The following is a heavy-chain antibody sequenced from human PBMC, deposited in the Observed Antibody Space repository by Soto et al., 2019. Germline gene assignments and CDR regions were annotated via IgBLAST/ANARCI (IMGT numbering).Heavy chain of an antibody. CDR2: IYYSGST. J-gene: IGHJ4*02. CDR3: AREAYCGGDCYDYFDY. D-gene: IGHD2-21*02. Sequence: SETLSLTCTVSGGSISSYYWSWIRQPPGKGLEWIGYIYYSGSTNYNPSLKSRVTISVDTSKNQFSLKLSSVTAADTAVYYCAREAYCGGDCYDYFDYWGQGTLVTVSS. V-gene: IGHV4-59*01. CDR1: GGSISSYY.